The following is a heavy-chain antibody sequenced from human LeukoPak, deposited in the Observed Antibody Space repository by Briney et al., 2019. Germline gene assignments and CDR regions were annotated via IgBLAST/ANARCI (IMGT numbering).Heavy chain of an antibody. CDR2: IYYSGST. CDR1: GGSISSYY. D-gene: IGHD5-18*01. CDR3: ARFSGYSYGRKSVFDY. J-gene: IGHJ4*02. Sequence: SETLSLTCTVSGGSISSYYWSWIRQPPGKGLEWIGYIYYSGSTNYNPPLKSRVTISVDTSKNQFSLKLSSVTAADTAVYYCARFSGYSYGRKSVFDYWGQGTLVTASS. V-gene: IGHV4-59*01.